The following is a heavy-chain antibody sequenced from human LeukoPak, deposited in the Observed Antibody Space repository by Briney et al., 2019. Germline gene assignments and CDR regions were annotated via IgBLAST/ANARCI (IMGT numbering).Heavy chain of an antibody. CDR1: GYVFNKYG. CDR2: ISAYDGKR. J-gene: IGHJ4*02. Sequence: ASVKVSCKASGYVFNKYGITWVRQAPGQGLEWMGWISAYDGKRDFAQRFHDRITMTTDTSTSTAYMELRNLRSDDTAIYYCSRVDYSDFGGSLHWGQGTLVTVSS. V-gene: IGHV1-18*01. D-gene: IGHD4-11*01. CDR3: SRVDYSDFGGSLH.